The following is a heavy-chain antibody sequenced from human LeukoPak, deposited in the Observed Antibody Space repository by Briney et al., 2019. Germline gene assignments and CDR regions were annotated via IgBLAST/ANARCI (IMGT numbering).Heavy chain of an antibody. J-gene: IGHJ4*02. Sequence: GRTLRLSRAASVFTLSRYGMHSVPDAPPKGLESVAFIRYDGSNKYCAESAKGRFTISRHYHKNTLYLHVHSLRPEDPPVYHCAKLSGAYGDACYCWGQGTLVTVSS. V-gene: IGHV3-30*02. CDR3: AKLSGAYGDACYC. CDR1: VFTLSRYG. D-gene: IGHD4-17*01. CDR2: IRYDGSNK.